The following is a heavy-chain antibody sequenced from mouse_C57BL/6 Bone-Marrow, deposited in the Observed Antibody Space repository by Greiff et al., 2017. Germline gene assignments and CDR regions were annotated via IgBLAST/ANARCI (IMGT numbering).Heavy chain of an antibody. CDR2: IWSGGST. CDR3: ARTRWLLRFYAMDY. J-gene: IGHJ4*01. D-gene: IGHD2-3*01. V-gene: IGHV2-2*01. Sequence: VQLQQSGPGLVQPSQSLSITCTVSGFSLTSYGVHWVRQSPGKGLEWLGVIWSGGSTDYNAAFISRLSISKDNSKSQVFFKMNSLQADDTAIYYCARTRWLLRFYAMDYWGQGTSVTVSS. CDR1: GFSLTSYG.